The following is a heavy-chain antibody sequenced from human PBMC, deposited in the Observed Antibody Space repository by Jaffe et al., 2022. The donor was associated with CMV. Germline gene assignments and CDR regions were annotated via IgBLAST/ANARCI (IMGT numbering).Heavy chain of an antibody. CDR2: INHSGST. CDR1: GGSFSGYY. D-gene: IGHD1-26*01. Sequence: QVQLQQWGAGLLKPSETLSLTCAVYGGSFSGYYWSWIRQPPGKGLEWIGEINHSGSTNYNPSLKSRVTISVDTSKNQFSLKLSSVTAADTAVYYCARGLGARPADYWGQGTLVTVSS. V-gene: IGHV4-34*01. J-gene: IGHJ4*02. CDR3: ARGLGARPADY.